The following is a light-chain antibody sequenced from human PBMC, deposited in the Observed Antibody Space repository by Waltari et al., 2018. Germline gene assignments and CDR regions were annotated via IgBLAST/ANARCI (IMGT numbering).Light chain of an antibody. Sequence: DIQMTQSPSSLSASVGDRVTISCRASKSISSYLNWDQQKPGKAPKLLIYARSSLQSGVPSRFRGGGSVTDFTITIISLQPEDFATYYCQQSYSTPPLTFGGWTKVEIK. V-gene: IGKV1-39*01. CDR1: KSISSY. CDR2: ARS. CDR3: QQSYSTPPLT. J-gene: IGKJ4*01.